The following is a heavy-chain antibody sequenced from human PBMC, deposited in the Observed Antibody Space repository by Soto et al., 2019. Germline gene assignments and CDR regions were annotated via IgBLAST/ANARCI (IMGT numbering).Heavy chain of an antibody. CDR1: GVSISSYY. CDR3: ARGRGGYFDL. CDR2: IYYSGST. V-gene: IGHV4-59*01. Sequence: QVQLQESGPGLVKPSETLSLTCTVSGVSISSYYWSWIRQPPGKGLEWIGYIYYSGSTNYNPSLXSRVTIXXDTSKNQFSLKLSSVTAADTAVYYCARGRGGYFDLWGRGTLVTVSS. J-gene: IGHJ2*01.